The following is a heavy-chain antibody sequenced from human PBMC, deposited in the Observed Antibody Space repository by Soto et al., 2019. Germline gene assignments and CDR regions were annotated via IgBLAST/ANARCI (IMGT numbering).Heavy chain of an antibody. J-gene: IGHJ4*02. V-gene: IGHV3-23*03. D-gene: IGHD3-10*01. Sequence: VGSLRLSCAASGFTFSTYTMNWVRQAPGKGLEWVAGIFPGGSTYYANSVKGRFTISRDHSQSSVFLQMNSLRAEDTAVYYCAKDELRFGEIDYWGQGTLVTVSS. CDR3: AKDELRFGEIDY. CDR1: GFTFSTYT. CDR2: IFPGGST.